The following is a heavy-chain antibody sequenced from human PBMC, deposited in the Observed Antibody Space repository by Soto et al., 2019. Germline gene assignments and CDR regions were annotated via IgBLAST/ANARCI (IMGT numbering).Heavy chain of an antibody. D-gene: IGHD3-3*01. CDR2: IKQDGSEK. J-gene: IGHJ6*03. Sequence: GESLKISCAASGFTFSSYWMSWVRQAPGKGLEWVANIKQDGSEKYYVDSVKGRFTISRDNAKNSLYLQMNSLRAEDTAVYYCARDMPRITIFGVPDLYYMDVWGKGTTVTVSS. CDR1: GFTFSSYW. V-gene: IGHV3-7*01. CDR3: ARDMPRITIFGVPDLYYMDV.